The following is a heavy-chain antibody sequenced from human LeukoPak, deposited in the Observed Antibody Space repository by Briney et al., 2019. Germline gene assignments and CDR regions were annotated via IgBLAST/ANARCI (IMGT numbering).Heavy chain of an antibody. CDR3: ARRIAARPRGYWFDP. D-gene: IGHD6-6*01. CDR1: GGSISSSIYY. Sequence: SETLSLTCTVSGGSISSSIYYWGWIRQPPGKGLEWIGEINHSGSTNYNPSLKSRVTISVDTSKNQFSLKVSSVTAADTAVYYCARRIAARPRGYWFDPWGQGTLVTVSS. CDR2: INHSGST. V-gene: IGHV4-39*07. J-gene: IGHJ5*02.